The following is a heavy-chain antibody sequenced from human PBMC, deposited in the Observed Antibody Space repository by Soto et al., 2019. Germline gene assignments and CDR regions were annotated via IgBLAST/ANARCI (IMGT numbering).Heavy chain of an antibody. CDR2: ISSSSSTI. CDR1: GFTFSSYS. Sequence: EVQLVESGGGLVQPGGSLRLSCAASGFTFSSYSMNWVRQAPGKGLEWVSYISSSSSTIYYADSVKGRFTISRDNAKNSLYLQMNSLRAEDTAVYYCAGTPPRDTIFGVVTNNWFAPWGQGTLVTVSS. D-gene: IGHD3-3*01. V-gene: IGHV3-48*01. CDR3: AGTPPRDTIFGVVTNNWFAP. J-gene: IGHJ5*02.